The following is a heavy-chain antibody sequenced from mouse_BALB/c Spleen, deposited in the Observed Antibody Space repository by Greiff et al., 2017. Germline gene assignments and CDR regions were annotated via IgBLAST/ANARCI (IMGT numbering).Heavy chain of an antibody. CDR2: IRNKANGYTT. CDR1: GFTFTDYY. Sequence: EVKVEESGGGLVQPGGSLRLSCATSGFTFTDYYMSWVRQPPGKALEWLGFIRNKANGYTTEYSASVKGRFTISRDNSQSILYLQMNTLRAEDSATYYCARASPIYAMDYWGQGTSVTVSS. J-gene: IGHJ4*01. CDR3: ARASPIYAMDY. V-gene: IGHV7-3*02.